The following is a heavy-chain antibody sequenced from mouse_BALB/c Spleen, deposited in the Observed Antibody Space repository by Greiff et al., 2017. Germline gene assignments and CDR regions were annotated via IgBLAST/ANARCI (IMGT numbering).Heavy chain of an antibody. CDR2: IYPYNGGT. CDR3: ERRVITTDTAWFAY. D-gene: IGHD1-2*01. Sequence: EVQLQQSGPELVKPGASVKISCKASGYTFTDYYMHWVKQSHGKSLEWIGYIYPYNGGTGYNQKFKSKATLTVDNSSSTAYMELRSLTSVDSAVYYCERRVITTDTAWFAYWGQGTLVTVSA. J-gene: IGHJ3*01. V-gene: IGHV1S29*02. CDR1: GYTFTDYY.